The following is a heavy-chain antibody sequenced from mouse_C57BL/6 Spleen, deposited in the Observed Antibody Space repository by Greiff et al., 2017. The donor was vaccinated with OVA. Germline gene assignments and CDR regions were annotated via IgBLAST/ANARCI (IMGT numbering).Heavy chain of an antibody. CDR1: GYAFTNYL. D-gene: IGHD2-1*01. J-gene: IGHJ2*01. CDR3: ARRSHYGNYAYFDY. CDR2: INPGSGGT. V-gene: IGHV1-54*01. Sequence: VQLQQSGAELVRPGTSVKVSCKASGYAFTNYLIEWVKQRPGQGLEWIGVINPGSGGTNYNEKFKGKATLTADKSSSTAYMQLSSLTSEDSAVYFCARRSHYGNYAYFDYWGQGTTLTVSS.